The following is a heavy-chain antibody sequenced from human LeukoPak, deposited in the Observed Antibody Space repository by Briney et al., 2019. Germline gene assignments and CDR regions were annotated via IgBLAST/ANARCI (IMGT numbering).Heavy chain of an antibody. Sequence: ASAKVSCKASGYTFTGYYMHWVRQAPGQGLEWMGWINPNSGGTNYAQKFQGWVTMTRDTSISTAYMELSRLRSDDTAVYYCARGEGYGGIYGMDVWGQGTTVTVSS. D-gene: IGHD4-23*01. CDR2: INPNSGGT. CDR3: ARGEGYGGIYGMDV. J-gene: IGHJ6*02. V-gene: IGHV1-2*04. CDR1: GYTFTGYY.